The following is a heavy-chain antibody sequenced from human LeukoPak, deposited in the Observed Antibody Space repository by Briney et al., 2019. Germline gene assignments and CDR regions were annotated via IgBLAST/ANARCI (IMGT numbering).Heavy chain of an antibody. CDR2: IYYSGST. J-gene: IGHJ4*02. Sequence: PSETLSLTCTVSGGSISSGDYYWSWIRQPPGKGLEWIGYIYYSGSTYYNPSLKSRVTISVDTSKNQFSLKLSSVTAADTAVYYCATIPGPVLRFLEWPNWGQGTLVTVSS. CDR1: GGSISSGDYY. D-gene: IGHD3-3*01. CDR3: ATIPGPVLRFLEWPN. V-gene: IGHV4-30-4*08.